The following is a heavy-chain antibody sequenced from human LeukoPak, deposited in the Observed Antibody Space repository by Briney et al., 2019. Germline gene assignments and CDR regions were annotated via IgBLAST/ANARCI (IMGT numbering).Heavy chain of an antibody. CDR2: INWNGGRT. CDR1: GFTFDDYG. J-gene: IGHJ3*02. D-gene: IGHD6-19*01. Sequence: GGSLRLSCAASGFTFDDYGMSWVRQAPGKGLEWVSGINWNGGRTGYVDSVKGRFTISRDNAKNSLYLQMNSLRAEDTAVYYCSGSGWTTDAFDIWGQGTMVTVSS. CDR3: SGSGWTTDAFDI. V-gene: IGHV3-20*04.